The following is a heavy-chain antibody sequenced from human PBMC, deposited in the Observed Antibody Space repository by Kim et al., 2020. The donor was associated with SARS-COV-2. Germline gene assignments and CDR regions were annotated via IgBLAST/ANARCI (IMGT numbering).Heavy chain of an antibody. CDR2: MNPNSNNT. D-gene: IGHD3-10*01. CDR1: GYNFTSFD. CDR3: ARLFRNNFDF. Sequence: ASVKVSCMGSGYNFTSFDIHWVRQASGQGPEWMGWMNPNSNNTGYARKFQGRVTMTKNTAIKTAYMELSGLRPEDTAVYYCARLFRNNFDFWGQGTLVTV. J-gene: IGHJ4*02. V-gene: IGHV1-8*01.